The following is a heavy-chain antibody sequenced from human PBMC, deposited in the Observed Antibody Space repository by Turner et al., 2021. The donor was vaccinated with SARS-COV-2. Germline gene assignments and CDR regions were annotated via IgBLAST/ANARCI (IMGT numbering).Heavy chain of an antibody. CDR2: MNSNSDYT. CDR1: GYTFTSYD. Sequence: QLQLVQSGAGVKKPGAAVKVSCKASGYTFTSYDLNWVRQATGQGLECMGWMNSNSDYTGYAQKLHSRSTMTTKTSMSTAYMELSSVRTEDTSVYYCALSKVGNKYDYWGQGTLVTVSS. CDR3: ALSKVGNKYDY. D-gene: IGHD1-26*01. J-gene: IGHJ4*02. V-gene: IGHV1-8*01.